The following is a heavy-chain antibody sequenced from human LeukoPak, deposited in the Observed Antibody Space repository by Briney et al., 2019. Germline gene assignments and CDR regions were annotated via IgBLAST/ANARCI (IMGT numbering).Heavy chain of an antibody. J-gene: IGHJ4*02. CDR2: ISSSSSYI. CDR3: AREGSGSYWRGFDY. Sequence: PGGSLRLSCAASGFTFSSYSMNWVRQAPGKGLEWVSSISSSSSYIYYADSVKGRFTISRDNAKNSLYLQMNSLRAEDTAVYYCAREGSGSYWRGFDYWGQGTLVTVSS. D-gene: IGHD1-26*01. V-gene: IGHV3-21*01. CDR1: GFTFSSYS.